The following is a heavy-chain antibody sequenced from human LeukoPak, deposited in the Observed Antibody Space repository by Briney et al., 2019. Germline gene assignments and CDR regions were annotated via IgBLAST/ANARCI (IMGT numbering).Heavy chain of an antibody. CDR1: GYSISSDYY. Sequence: PSETLSLTCTVSGYSISSDYYWSWIRQPPGKGLEWIGYIYYSGSTNYNPSLKSRVTISVDTSKNQFSLKLRSVTAADTAVYYCARLTGYSSESWFDPWGQGTLVTVSS. J-gene: IGHJ5*02. V-gene: IGHV4-61*01. CDR3: ARLTGYSSESWFDP. D-gene: IGHD3-9*01. CDR2: IYYSGST.